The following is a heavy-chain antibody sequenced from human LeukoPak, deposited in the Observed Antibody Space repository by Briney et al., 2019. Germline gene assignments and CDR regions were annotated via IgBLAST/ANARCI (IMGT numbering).Heavy chain of an antibody. V-gene: IGHV4-4*07. CDR3: TRDNGGDWYAFDI. CDR2: IYTSGST. D-gene: IGHD2-21*02. J-gene: IGHJ3*02. Sequence: PSETLSLTCSVSGASVSSYYWSWIRQPAGKGLEWIGRIYTSGSTNYNRSLKSRVTMSVDTSKNQFSLKLTSVNAADTALYYCTRDNGGDWYAFDIWGQGTVVTVSS. CDR1: GASVSSYY.